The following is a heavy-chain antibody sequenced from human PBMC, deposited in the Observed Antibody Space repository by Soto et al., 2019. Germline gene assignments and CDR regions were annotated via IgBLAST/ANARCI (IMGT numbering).Heavy chain of an antibody. Sequence: PSETLSLTCTVSGGYISSYYWSWIRQPPGKGLEWIGYIYYSGTTNYNPSLKSRVTISLDTSKNQFSLKLSSVTAADTAIYYCASLNFDILTGYYAFDLWGQGTMVTVSS. CDR1: GGYISSYY. D-gene: IGHD3-9*01. J-gene: IGHJ3*01. CDR2: IYYSGTT. V-gene: IGHV4-59*08. CDR3: ASLNFDILTGYYAFDL.